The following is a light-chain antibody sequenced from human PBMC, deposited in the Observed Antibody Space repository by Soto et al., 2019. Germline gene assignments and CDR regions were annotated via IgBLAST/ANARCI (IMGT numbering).Light chain of an antibody. J-gene: IGKJ4*01. CDR3: QQYGSSPSVI. CDR2: GAS. Sequence: EIVLTQSPGTRSLSPGERATLSCRASQSVSSSYLAWYQQKPGQAPRLLIYGASSRATGIPDRFSGSGSGTDFTLTISRLEPEDSAVYYCQQYGSSPSVIFGGGTKGEIK. V-gene: IGKV3-20*01. CDR1: QSVSSSY.